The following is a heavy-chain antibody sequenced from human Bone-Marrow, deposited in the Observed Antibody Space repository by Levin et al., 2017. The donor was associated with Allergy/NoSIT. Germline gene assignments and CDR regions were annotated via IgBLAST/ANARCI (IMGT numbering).Heavy chain of an antibody. CDR1: GFTFSTYA. CDR2: INAISSHI. D-gene: IGHD3-9*01. CDR3: ARDDKLTGCQRFDAVDV. Sequence: SCAASGFTFSTYALNWVRQAPGKGLEWVSSINAISSHIYYADSVRGRFTISRDNAINSLYLQMSNLRPEDTAVYYCARDDKLTGCQRFDAVDVWGQGTTVTVS. V-gene: IGHV3-21*01. J-gene: IGHJ6*02.